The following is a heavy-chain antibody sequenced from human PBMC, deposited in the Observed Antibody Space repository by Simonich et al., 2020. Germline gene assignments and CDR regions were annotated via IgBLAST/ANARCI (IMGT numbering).Heavy chain of an antibody. CDR1: GYTFTGYY. J-gene: IGHJ2*01. CDR2: INPNWGGT. D-gene: IGHD6-6*01. CDR3: ARVEYSSSGYFDL. V-gene: IGHV1-2*06. Sequence: QVQLVQSGAEVKKPGASVKVSCKASGYTFTGYYMHGVRQAPGQGLEGKGRINPNWGGTTYAKKCQGRVTMTRDTSISTAYMELSRLRSDDTAVYYCARVEYSSSGYFDLWGRGTLVTVSS.